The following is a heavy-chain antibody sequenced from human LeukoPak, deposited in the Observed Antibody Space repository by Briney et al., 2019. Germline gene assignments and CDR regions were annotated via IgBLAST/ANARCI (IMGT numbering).Heavy chain of an antibody. CDR1: GDTVSSNSAA. V-gene: IGHV6-1*01. CDR3: ARGFALDF. Sequence: SQTLSLTCDISGDTVSSNSAAWNWIRQSPSRGLEWLGRTYYRSKWYYDYAVSVKSRITISPDTSKNQFSLQLNSVTADDTAVYSCARGFALDFWGKGKRVTVSS. CDR2: TYYRSKWYY. J-gene: IGHJ3*01.